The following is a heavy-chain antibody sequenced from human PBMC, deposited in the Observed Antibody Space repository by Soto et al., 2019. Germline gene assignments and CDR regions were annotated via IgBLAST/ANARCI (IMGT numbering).Heavy chain of an antibody. CDR2: IFSSGRT. V-gene: IGHV4-4*07. D-gene: IGHD6-13*01. Sequence: PSETLSLTCSVSGASLLSSYWSWVRQPAGKGLEWIGHIFSSGRTSYNPSLKSRLTMSIDPSMNVFSLNLSSVTAADTAVYYCAHRRGAAAARWFDPWGQGTLVTVSS. CDR1: GASLLSSY. J-gene: IGHJ5*02. CDR3: AHRRGAAAARWFDP.